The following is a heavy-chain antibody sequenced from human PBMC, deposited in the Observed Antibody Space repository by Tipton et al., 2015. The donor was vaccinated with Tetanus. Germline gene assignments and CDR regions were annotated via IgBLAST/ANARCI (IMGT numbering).Heavy chain of an antibody. J-gene: IGHJ4*02. CDR1: GFTSESHY. CDR2: INPDGRRT. D-gene: IGHD2-2*01. V-gene: IGHV3-74*01. Sequence: SLRLSCAASGFTSESHYMHWVRQTPGKGLVWISRINPDGRRTNYADSVKGRFTISRDHAKNTVYLQMNSLRAEDTAVYFCARLSCSRSACYRGSAYYFDYWGQGTLVTVSS. CDR3: ARLSCSRSACYRGSAYYFDY.